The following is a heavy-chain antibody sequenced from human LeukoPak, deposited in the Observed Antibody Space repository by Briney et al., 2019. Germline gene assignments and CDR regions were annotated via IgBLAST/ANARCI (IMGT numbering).Heavy chain of an antibody. CDR2: INPNSGGT. J-gene: IGHJ3*02. V-gene: IGHV1-2*02. D-gene: IGHD2-2*01. CDR3: ARDICSSTSCHDDAFDI. Sequence: ASVTVSCKASGYTFTGYYMHWVRQAPGQGLEWMGWINPNSGGTNYAQKFQGRVTMTRDTSISTAYMELSRLRSDDTAVYYCARDICSSTSCHDDAFDIWGQGTMVTVSS. CDR1: GYTFTGYY.